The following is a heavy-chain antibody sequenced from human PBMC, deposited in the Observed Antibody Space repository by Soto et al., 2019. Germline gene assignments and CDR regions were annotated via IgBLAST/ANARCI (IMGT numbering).Heavy chain of an antibody. V-gene: IGHV4-34*01. CDR1: GGSFSGYY. J-gene: IGHJ4*02. CDR2: INHRGST. D-gene: IGHD2-21*01. CDR3: ARRLRGSYFDY. Sequence: QVQLQQWGAGLLKPSETLSLTCAVYGGSFSGYYWSWIRQPPGKGLEWIGEINHRGSTNYNPSLKSRVTISVDTSKNQFSLKLSSVTAADTAVYYCARRLRGSYFDYWGQGTLVTVSS.